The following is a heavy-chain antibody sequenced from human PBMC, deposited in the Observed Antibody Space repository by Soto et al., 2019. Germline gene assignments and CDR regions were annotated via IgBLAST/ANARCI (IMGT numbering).Heavy chain of an antibody. D-gene: IGHD1-26*01. CDR3: AKGGSRPDY. J-gene: IGHJ4*02. Sequence: QVQLQESGPGLVKPSETLSLTCTVSGGSVNTDNYYWSWIRQPPGKGLEWIGYVHYSGSTKYNPSLKSRVSMSVDTSKNHFSLKVNSVTAADTAVYFCAKGGSRPDYWGQGTLVTVSS. V-gene: IGHV4-61*03. CDR2: VHYSGST. CDR1: GGSVNTDNYY.